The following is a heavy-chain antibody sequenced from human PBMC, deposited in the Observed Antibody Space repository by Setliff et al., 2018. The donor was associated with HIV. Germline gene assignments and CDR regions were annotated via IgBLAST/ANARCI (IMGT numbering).Heavy chain of an antibody. CDR1: GYSISSSYW. Sequence: SETLSLTCVVSGYSISSSYWWGWIRQPPGKGLEWIGWIGYIYKGGSTYYNPSLKSRVTMSEDTSKNQFSLKLTSVTAADTAIYYCARDLTSNSNCFEPWGQGTQVTVSS. V-gene: IGHV4-28*03. D-gene: IGHD4-4*01. J-gene: IGHJ5*02. CDR3: ARDLTSNSNCFEP. CDR2: IYKGGST.